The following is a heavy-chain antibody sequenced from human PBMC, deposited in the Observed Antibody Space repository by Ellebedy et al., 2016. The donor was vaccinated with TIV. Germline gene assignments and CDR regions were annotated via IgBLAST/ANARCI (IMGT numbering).Heavy chain of an antibody. V-gene: IGHV3-23*01. CDR3: SKPPEHWLIHTGLKS. Sequence: PGGSLRLSCVASGCTSSNSPMGRVPWEPGQWRDWVSAVTGGGSSSTHYADSVKGRFFISRDNSKNTLYLQMNSLRAEDTAVYYCSKPPEHWLIHTGLKSWGQGTLVTLAS. CDR2: VTGGGSSST. CDR1: GCTSSNSP. D-gene: IGHD6-19*01. J-gene: IGHJ5*02.